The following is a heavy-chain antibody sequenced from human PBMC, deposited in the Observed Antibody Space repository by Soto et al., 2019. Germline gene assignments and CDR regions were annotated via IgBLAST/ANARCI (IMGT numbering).Heavy chain of an antibody. CDR2: IRSKSYGGTT. J-gene: IGHJ6*03. CDR1: GFTFGDNG. Sequence: GGSLRLSCTASGFTFGDNGMIWFRQAPGKGLEWVGFIRSKSYGGTTEYAASVKGRFTISGDDSKSIAYLQMNSLKTEDTAVYYCSRGRDCSGGSCYRWYYYMPVWGKGTTVTVSS. CDR3: SRGRDCSGGSCYRWYYYMPV. D-gene: IGHD2-15*01. V-gene: IGHV3-49*03.